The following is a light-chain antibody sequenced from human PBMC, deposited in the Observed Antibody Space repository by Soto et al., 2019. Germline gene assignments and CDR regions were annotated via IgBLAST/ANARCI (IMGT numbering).Light chain of an antibody. CDR2: VNSDGSH. CDR1: SGHSNYA. V-gene: IGLV4-69*01. Sequence: QPVLTQSPSASASLGASVKLTCTLSSGHSNYAIAWHQQRPEKGPRFLMRVNSDGSHRKGDGIPDRFSGSSSGAERYLTISSLQSDDEADYYCQTWGTGTQSMFGGGTKLTVL. CDR3: QTWGTGTQSM. J-gene: IGLJ3*02.